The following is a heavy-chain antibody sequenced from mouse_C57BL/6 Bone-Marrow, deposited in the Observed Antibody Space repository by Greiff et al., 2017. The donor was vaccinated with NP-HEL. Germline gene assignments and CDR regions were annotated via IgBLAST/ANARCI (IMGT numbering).Heavy chain of an antibody. Sequence: VQLQQSGPELVKPGASVKISCKASGYTFTDYYMNWVKQSHGKSLEWIGDINPNNGGTSYNQKFKGKATLTVDKSSSTAYMELRSLTSEDSAVYYCARGGNLHFDYWGQGTTLTVSS. J-gene: IGHJ2*01. CDR2: INPNNGGT. V-gene: IGHV1-26*01. CDR3: ARGGNLHFDY. CDR1: GYTFTDYY. D-gene: IGHD2-1*01.